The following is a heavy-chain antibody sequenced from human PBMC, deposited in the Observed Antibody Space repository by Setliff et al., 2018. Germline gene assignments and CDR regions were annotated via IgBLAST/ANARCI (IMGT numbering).Heavy chain of an antibody. CDR1: GGSITSGSYY. J-gene: IGHJ6*04. Sequence: SETLSLTCAVSGGSITSGSYYWSWIRQPAGEGLEWIGRLHTSGTTDYNPSLKSRVTISVDTSTNQFSLKLTSVTAADTAVYYCARSMVQRNYYCGLDVWGEGTTVTVSS. CDR2: LHTSGTT. CDR3: ARSMVQRNYYCGLDV. V-gene: IGHV4-61*02. D-gene: IGHD3-10*01.